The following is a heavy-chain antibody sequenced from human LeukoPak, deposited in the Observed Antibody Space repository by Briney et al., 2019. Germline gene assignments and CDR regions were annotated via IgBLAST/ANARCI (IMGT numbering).Heavy chain of an antibody. V-gene: IGHV1-69*05. D-gene: IGHD3-10*01. CDR3: ARGSSRGPRAASGFDY. J-gene: IGHJ4*02. CDR1: GGTFSSYA. Sequence: ASVKVSCKASGGTFSSYAISWVRQAPGQGLEWMGGIIPIFGTANYAQKFQGRVTITTDESTSTAYMELSSLRSEDTAVYYCARGSSRGPRAASGFDYWGQGTLVTVSS. CDR2: IIPIFGTA.